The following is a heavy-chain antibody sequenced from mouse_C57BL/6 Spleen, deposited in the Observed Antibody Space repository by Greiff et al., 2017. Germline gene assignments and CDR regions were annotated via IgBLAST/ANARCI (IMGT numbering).Heavy chain of an antibody. Sequence: EVKLMESGGGLVKPGGSLKLSCAASGFTFTDYGMHWVRQAPETGLEWVAYISSGSGTIYYDDTVKGRFTIARDNAKNTLFLQMTSLRSEDTAMYYCARPPYYYGSSPYYYAMDYWGQGTSVTVSS. D-gene: IGHD1-1*01. CDR3: ARPPYYYGSSPYYYAMDY. V-gene: IGHV5-17*01. CDR2: ISSGSGTI. J-gene: IGHJ4*01. CDR1: GFTFTDYG.